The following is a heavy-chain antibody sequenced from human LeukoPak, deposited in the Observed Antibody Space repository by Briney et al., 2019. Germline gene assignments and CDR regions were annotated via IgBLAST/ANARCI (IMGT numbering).Heavy chain of an antibody. Sequence: PGGSLRLSCAASGFTVSSNYMSWVRQAPGKGLEWVSVIYSGGSTYYADSVKGRFTISRGNSKNTLYLQMNSLRAEDTAVYYCARSAGSSWYQYYFDYWGQGTLVTVSS. CDR1: GFTVSSNY. D-gene: IGHD6-13*01. CDR3: ARSAGSSWYQYYFDY. J-gene: IGHJ4*02. CDR2: IYSGGST. V-gene: IGHV3-66*01.